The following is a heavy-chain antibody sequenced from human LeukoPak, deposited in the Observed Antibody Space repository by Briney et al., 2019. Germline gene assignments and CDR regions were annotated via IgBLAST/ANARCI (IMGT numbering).Heavy chain of an antibody. CDR3: ARTNCSSTSCYTPTLVDWFDP. CDR1: EGTFSSYA. J-gene: IGHJ5*02. Sequence: GASVKVSCKASEGTFSSYAISWVRQAPGQGLEWMGGIIPIFGTADYAQKFQGRVTITADESTSTAYMELSSLRSEDTAVHYCARTNCSSTSCYTPTLVDWFDPWGQGTLVTVSS. V-gene: IGHV1-69*01. D-gene: IGHD2-2*02. CDR2: IIPIFGTA.